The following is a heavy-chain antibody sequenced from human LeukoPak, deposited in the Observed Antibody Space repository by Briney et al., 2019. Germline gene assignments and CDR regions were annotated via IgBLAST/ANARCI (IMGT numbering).Heavy chain of an antibody. CDR3: ARPTTVGSLFDY. D-gene: IGHD4-17*01. CDR2: VKQDGSVK. J-gene: IGHJ4*02. V-gene: IGHV3-7*01. Sequence: GGSLRLSCAASGFTFSDYWMSWVRQAPGKGLEWVANVKQDGSVKFYVDSVKGRFTISRDNAKNSLYLQMNSLRVEDTAVYYCARPTTVGSLFDYWGQGTLVTVSS. CDR1: GFTFSDYW.